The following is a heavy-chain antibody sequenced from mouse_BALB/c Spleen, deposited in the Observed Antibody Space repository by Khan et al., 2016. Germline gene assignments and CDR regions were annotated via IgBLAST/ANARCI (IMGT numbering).Heavy chain of an antibody. CDR2: ILPGSGST. CDR1: GYTFSTYW. V-gene: IGHV1-9*01. Sequence: QVQLKQSGAELMKPGASVKISCKASGYTFSTYWIEWVKQRPGHGLEWIGEILPGSGSTHYNEKFKGKATFTEDTSSNTAYMQLSSLTSEDSAVYYGTRSIEWHFGYWGQGTTLTVSS. D-gene: IGHD1-3*01. CDR3: TRSIEWHFGY. J-gene: IGHJ2*01.